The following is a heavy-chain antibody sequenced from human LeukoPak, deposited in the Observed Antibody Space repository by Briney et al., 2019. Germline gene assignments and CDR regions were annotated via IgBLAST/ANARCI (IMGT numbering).Heavy chain of an antibody. J-gene: IGHJ4*02. Sequence: SETLSLTCPVSGGSISNYYYWTWIRQPPGKGLEWIGYVYYTGSTNFNPSLKSRVTMSLDTSRNQFSLKLTSLTSADTAVYYCARGAMATTPFFDYWGQGTLVSVSS. CDR3: ARGAMATTPFFDY. D-gene: IGHD5-24*01. CDR2: VYYTGST. V-gene: IGHV4-59*01. CDR1: GGSISNYY.